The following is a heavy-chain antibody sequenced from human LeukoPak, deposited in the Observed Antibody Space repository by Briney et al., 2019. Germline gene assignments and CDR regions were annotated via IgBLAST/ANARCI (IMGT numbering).Heavy chain of an antibody. CDR3: ARGGHSSGWYLFDY. CDR2: SNAGNGNT. CDR1: GYTFTSYA. D-gene: IGHD6-19*01. J-gene: IGHJ4*02. V-gene: IGHV1-3*02. Sequence: GASVKVSCKASGYTFTSYAMHWVRQAPGQGLEWMGWSNAGNGNTKYSQEFQGRVTITRDTSASTAYTELSSLRSEDMAVYYCARGGHSSGWYLFDYWGQGTLVTVSS.